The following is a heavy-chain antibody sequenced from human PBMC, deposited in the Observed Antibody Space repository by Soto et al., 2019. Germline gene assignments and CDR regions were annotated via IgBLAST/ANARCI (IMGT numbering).Heavy chain of an antibody. V-gene: IGHV4-30-2*01. CDR2: IYHSGST. J-gene: IGHJ3*02. CDR1: GGSISSGGYS. D-gene: IGHD4-17*01. Sequence: SETLSLTCAVSGGSISSGGYSWSWIRQPPGKGLEWIGYIYHSGSTYYNPSLKSRVTISVDRSKNQFSLKLSSVTAADTAVYYCARVMGYGDDAFDIWGQGTTVTVSS. CDR3: ARVMGYGDDAFDI.